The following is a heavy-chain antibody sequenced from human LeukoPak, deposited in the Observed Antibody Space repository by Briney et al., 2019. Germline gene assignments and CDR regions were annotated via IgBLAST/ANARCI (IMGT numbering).Heavy chain of an antibody. CDR3: ARERLLGYCSSTSCSPIQH. V-gene: IGHV4-34*01. CDR1: GGSFSGYY. CDR2: IYYSGST. Sequence: SETLSLTCAVYGGSFSGYYWSWIRQPPGKGLEWIGSIYYSGSTYYNPSLKSRVTISVDTSKNQFSLKLSSVTAADTAVYYCARERLLGYCSSTSCSPIQHWGQGTLVTVSS. D-gene: IGHD2-2*01. J-gene: IGHJ1*01.